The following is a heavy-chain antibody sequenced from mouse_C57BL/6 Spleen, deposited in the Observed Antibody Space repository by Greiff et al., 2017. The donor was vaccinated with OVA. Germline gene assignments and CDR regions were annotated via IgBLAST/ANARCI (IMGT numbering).Heavy chain of an antibody. CDR2: IWRGGST. J-gene: IGHJ2*01. D-gene: IGHD1-1*01. Sequence: VQVVESGPGLVQPSQSLSITCTVSGFSLTSYGVHWVRQSPGKGLEWLGVIWRGGSTDYNAAFMSRLSITKDNSKRQVFFKMNSLQADDTAIYYCAKMDGSSPYYLDYWGQGTTLTVSS. CDR3: AKMDGSSPYYLDY. CDR1: GFSLTSYG. V-gene: IGHV2-5*01.